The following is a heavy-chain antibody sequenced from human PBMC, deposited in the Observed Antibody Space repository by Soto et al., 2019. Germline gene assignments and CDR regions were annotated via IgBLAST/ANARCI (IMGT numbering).Heavy chain of an antibody. CDR3: ARLVDYGDYYFDY. CDR2: IYYSGST. J-gene: IGHJ4*02. V-gene: IGHV4-39*07. Sequence: PSETLSLTCTVSGGSISSSSYYWGWIRQPPGKGLEWIGSIYYSGSTYYNPSLKSRVTISVDTSKNQFSLKLSSVTAADTAVYYCARLVDYGDYYFDYWGQGTLVTVSS. D-gene: IGHD4-17*01. CDR1: GGSISSSSYY.